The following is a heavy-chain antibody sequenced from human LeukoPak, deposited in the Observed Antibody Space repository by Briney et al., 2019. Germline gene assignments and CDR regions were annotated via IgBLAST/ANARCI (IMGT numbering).Heavy chain of an antibody. Sequence: PGGSLRLSCAASGFTFSSYSMNWVRQAPGKGLEWVSYISSSSSSTIYYADSVKGRFAMSRDNAKNSLYLQMNSLRAEDTAVYYCARGSTWGYDAFDIWGQGTMVTVSS. CDR3: ARGSTWGYDAFDI. CDR1: GFTFSSYS. CDR2: ISSSSSSTI. V-gene: IGHV3-48*01. D-gene: IGHD3-16*01. J-gene: IGHJ3*02.